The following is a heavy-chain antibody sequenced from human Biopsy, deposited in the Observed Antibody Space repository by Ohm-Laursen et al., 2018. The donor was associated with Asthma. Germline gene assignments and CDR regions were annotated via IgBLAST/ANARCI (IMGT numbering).Heavy chain of an antibody. CDR2: SGNT. V-gene: IGHV4-59*01. D-gene: IGHD3-22*01. CDR3: ARLWDYYDSRAPGGDAFDI. J-gene: IGHJ3*02. CDR1: GGSIKSSS. Sequence: GTLSLTCSISGGSIKSSSWTWIRQPPGKGLEWIGYSGNTNYNPSLKSRVTTSVDTSKNQVSLELRSVSSSDTAVYYCARLWDYYDSRAPGGDAFDIWGQGTMVTVPS.